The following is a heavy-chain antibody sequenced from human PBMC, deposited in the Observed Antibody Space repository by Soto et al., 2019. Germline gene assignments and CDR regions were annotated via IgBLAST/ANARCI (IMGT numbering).Heavy chain of an antibody. V-gene: IGHV3-23*01. CDR3: AKDSPNLYCSGGSCSYYYYYGMDV. Sequence: EVQLLESGGGLVQPGGSLRLSCAASGFTFRSYAMSWVRQAPGKGLEWVSAISGSGGSTYYADSVKGRFTISRDNSKNTLYLQMNSLRAEDTAVYYCAKDSPNLYCSGGSCSYYYYYGMDVWGQGTTVTVSS. D-gene: IGHD2-15*01. J-gene: IGHJ6*02. CDR2: ISGSGGST. CDR1: GFTFRSYA.